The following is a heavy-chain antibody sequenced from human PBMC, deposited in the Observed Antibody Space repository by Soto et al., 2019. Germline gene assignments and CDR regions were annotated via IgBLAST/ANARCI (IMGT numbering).Heavy chain of an antibody. V-gene: IGHV3-30*03. CDR2: ISYDGSNK. Sequence: PGGSLRLSCAASGFTFSSYGMHWVRQAPGKGLEWVAVISYDGSNKYYADSVKGRFTISRDNAKNTLFLLMNSLSTEDTAVYYCARGDGDYHDGNGYLGRHGGQGTGVTVSS. J-gene: IGHJ4*02. CDR1: GFTFSSYG. CDR3: ARGDGDYHDGNGYLGRH. D-gene: IGHD3-22*01.